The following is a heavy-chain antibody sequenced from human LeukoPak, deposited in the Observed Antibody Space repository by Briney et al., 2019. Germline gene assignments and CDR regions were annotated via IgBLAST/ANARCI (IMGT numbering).Heavy chain of an antibody. V-gene: IGHV3-48*03. D-gene: IGHD3-10*01. CDR2: ISNSGSSK. Sequence: GRCLRLSCAASGVTFSSCEMNWGRQAPGKGLEGRSDISNSGSSKYYADSVRGRFTISRDNAKNSLYLQMNSLRAEDTAVYYCARARVPGELNYWGQGTLVTVSS. CDR3: ARARVPGELNY. J-gene: IGHJ4*02. CDR1: GVTFSSCE.